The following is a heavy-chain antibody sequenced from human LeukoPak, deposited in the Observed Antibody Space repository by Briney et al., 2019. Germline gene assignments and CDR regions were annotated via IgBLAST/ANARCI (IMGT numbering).Heavy chain of an antibody. CDR3: ARHRGGGMGYAMDV. D-gene: IGHD3-10*01. Sequence: PGESLRISCKTSGYTFSDYWISWVRKMPGKDLDWTGRIEPDNSDTRYSPSFQGHVSISVDETISTTYLLWSSLKASDTAMYYCARHRGGGMGYAMDVWGQGTTVTVSS. CDR2: IEPDNSDT. J-gene: IGHJ6*02. V-gene: IGHV5-10-1*01. CDR1: GYTFSDYW.